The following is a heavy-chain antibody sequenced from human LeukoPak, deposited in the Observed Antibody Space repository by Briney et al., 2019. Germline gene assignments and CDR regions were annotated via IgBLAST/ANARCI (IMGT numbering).Heavy chain of an antibody. CDR3: ARDRWYSIDL. Sequence: PGGSLRLSCAASGFPLSPYSMNWVRQAPGRGLEWVSYISSSSAIIYYADSVKGRFTVSRDNAKNSLYLQLNSLRDEDTAVYYCARDRWYSIDLWGQGTLVTVSS. CDR1: GFPLSPYS. J-gene: IGHJ5*02. CDR2: ISSSSAII. D-gene: IGHD6-13*01. V-gene: IGHV3-48*02.